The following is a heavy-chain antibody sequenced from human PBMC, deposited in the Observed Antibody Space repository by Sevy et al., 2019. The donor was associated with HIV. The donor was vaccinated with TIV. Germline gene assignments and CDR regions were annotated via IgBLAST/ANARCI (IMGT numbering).Heavy chain of an antibody. CDR3: ARGYCSGGSCYGRLYYFDY. Sequence: ASVKVSCKASGYTFTGYYMHWVRQAPGQGLEWMGWINPNSGGTNYAQKFQGRVTMTRDTSISTAYMELGRLRSDDTAVYYCARGYCSGGSCYGRLYYFDYWGQGTLVTVSS. V-gene: IGHV1-2*02. J-gene: IGHJ4*02. CDR2: INPNSGGT. D-gene: IGHD2-15*01. CDR1: GYTFTGYY.